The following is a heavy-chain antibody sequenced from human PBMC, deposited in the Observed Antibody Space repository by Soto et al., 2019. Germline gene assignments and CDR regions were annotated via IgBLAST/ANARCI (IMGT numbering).Heavy chain of an antibody. V-gene: IGHV4-31*03. D-gene: IGHD3-9*01. CDR1: GGSISSGGYY. CDR3: ARADYDILTGYSENFDY. CDR2: IYYSGST. J-gene: IGHJ4*02. Sequence: QVQLQESGPGLVKPSQTLSLTCTVSGGSISSGGYYWSWIRQHPGKGLEWIGYIYYSGSTYYNPSLKSRVTISVDTSKNQLSLKLSSVTAADTAVYYCARADYDILTGYSENFDYWGQGTLVTVSS.